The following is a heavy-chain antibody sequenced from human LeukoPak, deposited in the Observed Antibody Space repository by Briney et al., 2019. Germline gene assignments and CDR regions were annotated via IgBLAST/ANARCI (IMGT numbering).Heavy chain of an antibody. CDR3: ARVAVTTAAFDI. J-gene: IGHJ3*02. D-gene: IGHD4-17*01. Sequence: GGSLRLSCAASGFTFSSYAMSWVRQAPGKGLEWVSSISSSSSYIYYADSVKGRFTISRDNAKNSLYLQMNSLRAEDTAVYYCARVAVTTAAFDIWGQGTMVTVSS. CDR1: GFTFSSYA. CDR2: ISSSSSYI. V-gene: IGHV3-21*01.